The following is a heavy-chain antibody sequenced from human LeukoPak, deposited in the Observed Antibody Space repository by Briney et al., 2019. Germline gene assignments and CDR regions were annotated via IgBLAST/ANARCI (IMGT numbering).Heavy chain of an antibody. V-gene: IGHV1-69*13. CDR3: ARSTYDYVWGSPSAPDY. CDR1: GGTFNSYA. J-gene: IGHJ4*02. CDR2: IIPIFGTA. D-gene: IGHD3-16*01. Sequence: SVKVSCKASGGTFNSYAISWVRQAPGQGLEWMGGIIPIFGTANYAQKFQGRVTITADESTSTAYMELSSLRSEDTAVYYCARSTYDYVWGSPSAPDYWGQGTLVTVSS.